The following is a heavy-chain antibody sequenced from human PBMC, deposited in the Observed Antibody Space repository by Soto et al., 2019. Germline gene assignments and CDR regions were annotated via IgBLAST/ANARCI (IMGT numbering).Heavy chain of an antibody. CDR1: GFNFSNHW. CDR2: ISHDGSHI. CDR3: ARESYGSGYSDY. J-gene: IGHJ4*02. Sequence: GGSLRLSCAASGFNFSNHWMHWVRQRPAEGLEWVAVISHDGSHIYYADSVKGRFTISRDNSKNTLSLQMNSLRSEDTAVFYCARESYGSGYSDYWGQGTLVTVSS. V-gene: IGHV3-30*03. D-gene: IGHD3-22*01.